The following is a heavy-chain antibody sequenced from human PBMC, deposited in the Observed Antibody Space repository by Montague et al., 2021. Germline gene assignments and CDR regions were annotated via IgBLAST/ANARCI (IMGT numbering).Heavy chain of an antibody. J-gene: IGHJ6*03. Sequence: SETLSLTCAVYGGSFSGYYWNWIRRPPGKGLEWIWEIYHSGSTNYYPSLKIRVTISIDTSKNQFSLKLSSVTAADTAVYYCARRGGTMVRGVKGYMDAWGKGTTVTVSS. CDR3: ARRGGTMVRGVKGYMDA. CDR2: IYHSGST. V-gene: IGHV4-34*01. CDR1: GGSFSGYY. D-gene: IGHD3-10*01.